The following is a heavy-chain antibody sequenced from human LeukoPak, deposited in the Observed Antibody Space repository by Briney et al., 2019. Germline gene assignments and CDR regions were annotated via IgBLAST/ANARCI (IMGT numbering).Heavy chain of an antibody. V-gene: IGHV3-21*01. CDR1: GFTFSSYS. D-gene: IGHD3-22*01. CDR3: ASYDSSEDAFDI. Sequence: PGGSLRLSCAASGFTFSSYSMNCVRQAPGKGLEWVSSISSSSSYIYYADSVKGRFTISRDNAKNSLYLQMNRLRAEDTAVYYCASYDSSEDAFDIWGQGTMVTVSS. CDR2: ISSSSSYI. J-gene: IGHJ3*02.